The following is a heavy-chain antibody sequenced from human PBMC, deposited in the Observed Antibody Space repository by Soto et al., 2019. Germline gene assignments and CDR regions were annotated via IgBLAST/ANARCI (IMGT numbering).Heavy chain of an antibody. CDR3: ARGYGDHDYYYYGMDV. J-gene: IGHJ6*02. Sequence: PSETLSLTCTVSGGSVSSGSYYWSWIRQPPGKGLEWIGYIYYSGSTNYNPSLKSRVTISVDTSKNQFSLKLSSVTAADTAVYYCARGYGDHDYYYYGMDVWGQGTTVTVSS. D-gene: IGHD4-17*01. V-gene: IGHV4-61*01. CDR2: IYYSGST. CDR1: GGSVSSGSYY.